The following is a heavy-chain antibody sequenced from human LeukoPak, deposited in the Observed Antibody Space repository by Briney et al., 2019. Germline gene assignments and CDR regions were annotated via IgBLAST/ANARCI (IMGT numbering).Heavy chain of an antibody. CDR1: GYTFTSYD. CDR3: ARPCPSCYSGSRYYGMDV. J-gene: IGHJ6*02. V-gene: IGHV1-8*01. Sequence: ASVKVSCKASGYTFTSYDINWVRQATGQGLEWVGWMNPNSGNTGYAQKFQGRVTMTRNTSISTAYMELSSLRSEDTAVYYYARPCPSCYSGSRYYGMDVWGQGTTVTVSS. CDR2: MNPNSGNT. D-gene: IGHD2-2*02.